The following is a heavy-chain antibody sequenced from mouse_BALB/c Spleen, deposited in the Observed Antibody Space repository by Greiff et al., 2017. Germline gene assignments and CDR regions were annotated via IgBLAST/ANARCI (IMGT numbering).Heavy chain of an antibody. V-gene: IGHV1S137*01. CDR2: ISTYYGDA. J-gene: IGHJ4*01. CDR1: GYTFTDYA. D-gene: IGHD2-1*01. Sequence: VQLQQSGAELVRPGVSVKISCKGSGYTFTDYAMHWVKQSHAKSLEWIGVISTYYGDASYNQKFKGKATMTVDKSSSTAYMELARLTSEDSAIYYCARYYGNYAMDYWGQGTSVTVSS. CDR3: ARYYGNYAMDY.